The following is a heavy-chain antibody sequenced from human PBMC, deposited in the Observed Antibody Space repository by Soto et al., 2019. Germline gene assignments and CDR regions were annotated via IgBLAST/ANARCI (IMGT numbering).Heavy chain of an antibody. CDR3: VRPYYSSSWFPFDR. Sequence: AGGSLRLSCTGSGFDFGDYYMSWIRQAPGKGLEWVSYIDSGDGTTYYTDSVKGRFTISRDNATKTVYLQMSSLRVEDTALYYCVRPYYSSSWFPFDRWGQGTLVTVSS. CDR1: GFDFGDYY. D-gene: IGHD6-13*01. V-gene: IGHV3-11*01. CDR2: IDSGDGTT. J-gene: IGHJ4*02.